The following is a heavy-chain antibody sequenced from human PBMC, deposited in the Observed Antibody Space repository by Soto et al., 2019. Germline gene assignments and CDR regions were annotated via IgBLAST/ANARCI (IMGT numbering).Heavy chain of an antibody. CDR3: AREAAPNVSAYYGMDV. D-gene: IGHD6-13*01. CDR2: IWYDGSNK. V-gene: IGHV3-33*01. J-gene: IGHJ6*02. CDR1: GFTFSSYG. Sequence: QVQLVESGGGVVQPGRSLRLSCAASGFTFSSYGMHWVRQAPGKGLEWVAVIWYDGSNKYYADSVKGRFTISRDNSKNTLYLQMNSLRAEDTAVYYCAREAAPNVSAYYGMDVWGQGTTVTVSS.